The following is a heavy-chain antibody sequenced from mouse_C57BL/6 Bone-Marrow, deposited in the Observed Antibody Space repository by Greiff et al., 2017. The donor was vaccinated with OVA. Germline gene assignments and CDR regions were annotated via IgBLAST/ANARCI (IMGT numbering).Heavy chain of an antibody. Sequence: QVQLQQPGAELVRPGTSVKLSCKASGYTFTSYWMNWVKQRPGQGLEWIGVIDPSDSYTNYNQKFKGKATLTVDTSSSTAYMQLSSLTSEDSAVYYGVGDGYWGGWFAYWGQGTLVTVSA. D-gene: IGHD2-3*01. J-gene: IGHJ3*01. CDR2: IDPSDSYT. V-gene: IGHV1-59*01. CDR3: VGDGYWGGWFAY. CDR1: GYTFTSYW.